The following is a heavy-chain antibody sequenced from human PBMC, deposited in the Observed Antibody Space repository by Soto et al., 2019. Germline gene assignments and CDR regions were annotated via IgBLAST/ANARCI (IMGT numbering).Heavy chain of an antibody. J-gene: IGHJ6*02. CDR1: GYTFTGYY. Sequence: ASVKVSCKASGYTFTGYYMHWVRQAPGQGLEWMGWINPNSGGTNYAQKFQGWVTMTRDTSISTAYMELSRLRSDDTAVYYCARDRKGGSSWYSYYYYYYGMDVWGQGTTVTVSS. CDR2: INPNSGGT. D-gene: IGHD6-13*01. CDR3: ARDRKGGSSWYSYYYYYYGMDV. V-gene: IGHV1-2*04.